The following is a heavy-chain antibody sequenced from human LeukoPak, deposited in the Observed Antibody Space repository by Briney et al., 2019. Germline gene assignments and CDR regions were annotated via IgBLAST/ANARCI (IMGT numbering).Heavy chain of an antibody. D-gene: IGHD3-22*01. V-gene: IGHV3-7*01. CDR3: ARVRYDSSISFDY. CDR1: GFTFSSYW. Sequence: GGSLRLSCAASGFTFSSYWMSWVRQAPGKGLEWVANIKQDGSEKYYVDSVKGRFTISRDNAKNSLYLQMNSLRAEDTAVYYCARVRYDSSISFDYWGQGTLVTVSS. CDR2: IKQDGSEK. J-gene: IGHJ4*02.